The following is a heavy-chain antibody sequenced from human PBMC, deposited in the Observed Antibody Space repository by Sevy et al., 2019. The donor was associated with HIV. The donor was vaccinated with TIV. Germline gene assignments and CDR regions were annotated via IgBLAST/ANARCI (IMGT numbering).Heavy chain of an antibody. CDR2: INPNSGGT. CDR3: ASEFLWFGESIVRSEAFDI. V-gene: IGHV1-2*02. CDR1: GYTFTGYY. J-gene: IGHJ3*02. Sequence: ASVKVSCKASGYTFTGYYIHWARQAPGQGLEWMGWINPNSGGTNFAQKFQGRVTMTRDTSISTAYMELSGLRSDDTGVYYCASEFLWFGESIVRSEAFDIWGQGTVVTVSS. D-gene: IGHD3-10*01.